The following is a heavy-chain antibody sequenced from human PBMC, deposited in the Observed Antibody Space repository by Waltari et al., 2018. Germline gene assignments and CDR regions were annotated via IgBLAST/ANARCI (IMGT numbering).Heavy chain of an antibody. D-gene: IGHD4-17*01. CDR3: ATKSLLNDDYGDFED. CDR1: GFSFSSYD. Sequence: EVQLLESGGGLVQPGGSLRLSCAASGFSFSSYDMDWVRQAPGKGLEWVAGISGSGRDTSYADSVKGRFTIFRDNSKNTLYLQMNSLRVEDTALYYCATKSLLNDDYGDFEDWGQGTLVTVSS. J-gene: IGHJ4*02. CDR2: ISGSGRDT. V-gene: IGHV3-23*01.